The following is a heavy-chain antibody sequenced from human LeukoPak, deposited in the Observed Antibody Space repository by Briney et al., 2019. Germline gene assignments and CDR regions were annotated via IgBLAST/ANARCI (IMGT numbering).Heavy chain of an antibody. V-gene: IGHV3-9*01. D-gene: IGHD4-23*01. CDR1: GFTFDDYA. Sequence: GGSLRLSCEASGFTFDDYAMHWVRQDPGEGLEWVSGISWNSGSIGYADSVKGRFTISRDNAKNSLYLQMNSLRAEDTALYYCAKGADYEVVTPEDYWGQGTLVTVSS. J-gene: IGHJ4*02. CDR2: ISWNSGSI. CDR3: AKGADYEVVTPEDY.